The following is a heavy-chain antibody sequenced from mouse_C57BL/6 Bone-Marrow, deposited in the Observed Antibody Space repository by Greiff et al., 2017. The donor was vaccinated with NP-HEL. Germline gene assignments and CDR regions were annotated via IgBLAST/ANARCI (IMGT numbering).Heavy chain of an antibody. V-gene: IGHV1-80*01. CDR1: GYAFSSYW. CDR2: IYPGDGDT. Sequence: VQLQQSGAELVKPGASVKISCKASGYAFSSYWMNWVKQRPGKGLEWIGQIYPGDGDTNYNGKFKGKATLTADKSSSTAYMQLSSLTSEDSAVYFCARAAGYYYGSSGDYYAMDYWGQGTSVTVSS. CDR3: ARAAGYYYGSSGDYYAMDY. J-gene: IGHJ4*01. D-gene: IGHD1-1*01.